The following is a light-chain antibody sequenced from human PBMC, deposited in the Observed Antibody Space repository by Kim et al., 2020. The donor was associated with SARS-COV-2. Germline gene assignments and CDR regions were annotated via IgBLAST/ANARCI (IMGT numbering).Light chain of an antibody. J-gene: IGKJ1*01. V-gene: IGKV3-15*01. Sequence: YVSPGERASLSCRASQSVNNNLAWYQQKLGQAPRLLIYGASTRATGIPARFSGSGSGTEFTLTISSLRSEDIAVYYCHQYSNWWTFGQGTKVDIK. CDR2: GAS. CDR1: QSVNNN. CDR3: HQYSNWWT.